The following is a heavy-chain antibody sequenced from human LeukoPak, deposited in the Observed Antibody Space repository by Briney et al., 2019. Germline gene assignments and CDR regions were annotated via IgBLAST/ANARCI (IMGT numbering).Heavy chain of an antibody. CDR1: GFTFSDYG. Sequence: GGSLRLSCAASGFTFSDYGMPGAGQAPGKGREGISTISSENFIYSADSMRGRFTVSRDNAENSVYLQMNRLRGEDTAMYYCARDFSEWSRDYWGQGTLVTVSS. D-gene: IGHD3-3*01. V-gene: IGHV3-69-1*01. J-gene: IGHJ4*02. CDR3: ARDFSEWSRDY. CDR2: ISSENFI.